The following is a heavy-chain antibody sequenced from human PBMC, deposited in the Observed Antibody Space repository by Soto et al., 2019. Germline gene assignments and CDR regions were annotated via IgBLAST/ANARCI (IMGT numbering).Heavy chain of an antibody. CDR2: ISGSGGST. CDR1: GFTFSSYA. J-gene: IGHJ3*02. Sequence: LRLSCAASGFTFSSYAMSWVRQAPGKGLEWVSAISGSGGSTYYADSVKGRFTISRDNSKNTLYLQMNSLRAEDTAVYYCAKSLYYYDSQADAFDIWGQGTMVTVSS. CDR3: AKSLYYYDSQADAFDI. D-gene: IGHD3-22*01. V-gene: IGHV3-23*01.